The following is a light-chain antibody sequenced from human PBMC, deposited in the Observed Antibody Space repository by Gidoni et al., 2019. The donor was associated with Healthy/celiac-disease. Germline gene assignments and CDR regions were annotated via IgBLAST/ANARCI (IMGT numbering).Light chain of an antibody. Sequence: IVMTQSPATLSVSPGGRATLSCRARSSVSSDLAWYQQKPGQAPRLLIYGASTRATGIPARFSGSGSGTEFTLTISSLQSEDFAVYYCQQYSNWPPNTFGQGTKLEIK. J-gene: IGKJ2*01. CDR2: GAS. CDR1: SSVSSD. CDR3: QQYSNWPPNT. V-gene: IGKV3-15*01.